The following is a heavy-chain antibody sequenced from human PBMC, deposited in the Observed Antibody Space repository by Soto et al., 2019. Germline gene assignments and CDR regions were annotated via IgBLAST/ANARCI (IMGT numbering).Heavy chain of an antibody. Sequence: EVQLLESGGGLVQPGGSLRLSCAASGFTFSSYAMSWVRQAPGKGLEWVSAISGSGGSAYYADSVKGRFTISRDNSKSTLYLQMNSLRAEATAVYYCAKSDRGWFGPFDPWGQGTLVTVSS. V-gene: IGHV3-23*01. CDR2: ISGSGGSA. CDR3: AKSDRGWFGPFDP. J-gene: IGHJ5*02. D-gene: IGHD3-16*01. CDR1: GFTFSSYA.